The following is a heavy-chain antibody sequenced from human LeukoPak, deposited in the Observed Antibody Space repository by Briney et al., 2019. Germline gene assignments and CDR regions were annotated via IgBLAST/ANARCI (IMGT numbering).Heavy chain of an antibody. CDR1: GGSINSNNYY. Sequence: PSETLSLTCTVSGGSINSNNYYWGWFRQPPGKGLEWIGSIYSSGGAYYNPSLKSRVTISVDTSKNQFSLRLSSVTAADTAVYYCQSRYLEWLLEYWGQGTLVTVSS. CDR2: IYSSGGA. CDR3: QSRYLEWLLEY. J-gene: IGHJ4*02. D-gene: IGHD3-3*01. V-gene: IGHV4-39*01.